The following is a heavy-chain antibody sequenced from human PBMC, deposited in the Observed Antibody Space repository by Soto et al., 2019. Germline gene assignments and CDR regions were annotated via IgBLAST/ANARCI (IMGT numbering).Heavy chain of an antibody. V-gene: IGHV1-3*01. J-gene: IGHJ4*02. CDR2: INAGNGNT. D-gene: IGHD1-1*01. Sequence: ASVKVSCKASGYTFTSYAMHWVRQAPGQRLEWIGWINAGNGNTKYSQKFQGRVTITRDTSASTAYMELSSLRSEDTAVYYCARDRFGTTEDFDYWGQGTLVTVSS. CDR1: GYTFTSYA. CDR3: ARDRFGTTEDFDY.